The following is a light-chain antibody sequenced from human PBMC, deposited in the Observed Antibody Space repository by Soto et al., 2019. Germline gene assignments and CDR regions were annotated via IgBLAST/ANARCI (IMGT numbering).Light chain of an antibody. Sequence: AIQMTQSTSSLSASVGDRVTITCRASQAIKNDLGWYQQKPGKAPRLLIYAASNLQSGVPSRFSGSGSGTDFTLTISSLQPEEFATYYCLQDYNYPRTFGQGTKVEIK. CDR1: QAIKND. V-gene: IGKV1-6*01. CDR3: LQDYNYPRT. J-gene: IGKJ1*01. CDR2: AAS.